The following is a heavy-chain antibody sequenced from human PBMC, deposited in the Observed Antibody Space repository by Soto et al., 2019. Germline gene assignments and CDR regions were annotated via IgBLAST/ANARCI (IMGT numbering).Heavy chain of an antibody. J-gene: IGHJ6*02. CDR3: AVTLRYFDQPPYYYGMDV. D-gene: IGHD3-9*01. CDR2: INPNSGGT. V-gene: IGHV1-2*02. Sequence: ASVKVSCKASGYTFTGYYIHWVRQAPGQGLEWMGWINPNSGGTNYAQKFQGRVTMTRDTSISTAYMELSRLRSDDTAVHYCAVTLRYFDQPPYYYGMDVWGQGTTVTVSS. CDR1: GYTFTGYY.